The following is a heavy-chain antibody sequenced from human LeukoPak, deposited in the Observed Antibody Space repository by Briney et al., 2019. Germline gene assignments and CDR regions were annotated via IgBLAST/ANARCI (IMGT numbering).Heavy chain of an antibody. V-gene: IGHV3-23*01. J-gene: IGHJ4*02. CDR3: AKDQASGYYSYYFDY. CDR2: ISGSGGST. D-gene: IGHD3-22*01. CDR1: GFTFSNYD. Sequence: AGSLRLSCAASGFTFSNYDMSWVRQAPGKGLEWVSAISGSGGSTYYVDSVKGRFTIYRDNPKNTLYLQMSSLRAEDTAVCYCAKDQASGYYSYYFDYWGQGTLVTVSS.